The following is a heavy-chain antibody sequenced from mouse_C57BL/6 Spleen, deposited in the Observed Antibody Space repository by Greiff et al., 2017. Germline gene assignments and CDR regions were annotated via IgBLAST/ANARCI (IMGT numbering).Heavy chain of an antibody. CDR3: ARNWEYYFDY. J-gene: IGHJ2*01. V-gene: IGHV1-82*01. D-gene: IGHD4-1*01. CDR2: IYPGDGDT. CDR1: AYAFSSSW. Sequence: QVQLKESGPALVKPGASVKISCKASAYAFSSSWMNWVKQRPGKGLEWIGRIYPGDGDTNYNGKFKGKATLTADKSSSTAYMQLSSLTSEDSAVYFCARNWEYYFDYWGQCATRTVST.